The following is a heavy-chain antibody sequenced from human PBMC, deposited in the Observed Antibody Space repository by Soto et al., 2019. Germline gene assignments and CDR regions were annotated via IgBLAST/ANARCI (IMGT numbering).Heavy chain of an antibody. CDR2: ISAYNGNT. V-gene: IGHV1-18*04. Sequence: GASVKVSCKASGYTFTSYGISWVRQAPGQGLEWMGWISAYNGNTNYAQKLQGRVTMTTDTSTSTAYMELRSLRSDDTAVYYCARDPNYDFWSGYYPFDYWGQGTLVTVSS. CDR1: GYTFTSYG. D-gene: IGHD3-3*01. CDR3: ARDPNYDFWSGYYPFDY. J-gene: IGHJ4*02.